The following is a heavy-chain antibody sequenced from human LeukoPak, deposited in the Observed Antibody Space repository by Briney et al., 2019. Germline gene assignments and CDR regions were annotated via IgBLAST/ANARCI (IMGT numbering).Heavy chain of an antibody. CDR1: GFTFSSYR. V-gene: IGHV3-21*01. D-gene: IGHD4-23*01. J-gene: IGHJ4*02. CDR3: ARDWSHDYGGNLDY. CDR2: LSSTSSYI. Sequence: PGGSLRLSCAASGFTFSSYRMSWVRQAPGKGLEWVSSLSSTSSYIWHADSVKGRFTISRDNSKNTLYLQMNSLRAEDTAVYYCARDWSHDYGGNLDYWGQGTLVTVSS.